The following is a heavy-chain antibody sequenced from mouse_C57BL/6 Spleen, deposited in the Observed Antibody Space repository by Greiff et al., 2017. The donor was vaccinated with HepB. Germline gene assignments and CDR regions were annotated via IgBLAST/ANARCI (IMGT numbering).Heavy chain of an antibody. D-gene: IGHD2-4*01. CDR1: GFTFTDYY. CDR3: ARDYYDYEGYYFDY. J-gene: IGHJ2*01. CDR2: IRNKANGYTT. Sequence: EVMLVESGGGLVQPGGSLSLSCAASGFTFTDYYMSWVRQPPGKALEWLGFIRNKANGYTTEYSASVKGRFTISRDNSQSILYLQMNALRAEDSATYYCARDYYDYEGYYFDYWGQGTTLTVSS. V-gene: IGHV7-3*01.